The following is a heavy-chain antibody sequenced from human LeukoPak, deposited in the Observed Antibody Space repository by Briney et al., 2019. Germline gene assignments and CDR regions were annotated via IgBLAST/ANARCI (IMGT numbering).Heavy chain of an antibody. Sequence: SVKVSCKASGGTCSSYAISWVRHPPAQGLEWMGGIIPIFGTANYSHQSQGRVMTTADESTSTAYLELSSLRAEDTAVYDCARGGDLGYCSGGSYYYFDYWGQGTLVTVSS. CDR1: GGTCSSYA. CDR2: IIPIFGTA. CDR3: ARGGDLGYCSGGSYYYFDY. D-gene: IGHD2-15*01. J-gene: IGHJ4*02. V-gene: IGHV1-69*01.